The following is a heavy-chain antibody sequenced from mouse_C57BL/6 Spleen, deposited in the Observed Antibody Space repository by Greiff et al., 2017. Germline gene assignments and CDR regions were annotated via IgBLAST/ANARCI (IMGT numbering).Heavy chain of an antibody. CDR3: ARHNYYGSSYYAMDY. D-gene: IGHD1-1*01. V-gene: IGHV5-9*01. CDR1: GFTFSSYT. Sequence: EVKLVESGGGLVKPGGSLKLSCAASGFTFSSYTMSWVRQTPEKRLEWVATISGGGGNTYYTDSVKGRFTISRHNAKNTLYLQMSSLRSEDTALYYCARHNYYGSSYYAMDYWGQGASVTVSS. J-gene: IGHJ4*01. CDR2: ISGGGGNT.